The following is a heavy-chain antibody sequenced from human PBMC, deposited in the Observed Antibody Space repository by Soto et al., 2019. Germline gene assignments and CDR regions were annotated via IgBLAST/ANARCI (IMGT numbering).Heavy chain of an antibody. CDR2: IYYSGST. Sequence: QVQLQESGPGLVKPSQTLSLTCTVSGGSISSGGYYWSWIRRHPGKGLEWIGYIYYSGSTYYNPSLKSRVTISVDTSKNQFSLKLSSVTAADTAVYYCARGGRGRSGYQVDYWGQGTLVTVSS. CDR1: GGSISSGGYY. CDR3: ARGGRGRSGYQVDY. J-gene: IGHJ4*02. V-gene: IGHV4-31*03. D-gene: IGHD5-12*01.